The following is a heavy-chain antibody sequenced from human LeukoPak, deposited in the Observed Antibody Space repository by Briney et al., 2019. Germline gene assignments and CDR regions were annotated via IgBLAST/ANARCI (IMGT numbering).Heavy chain of an antibody. V-gene: IGHV3-23*01. J-gene: IGHJ4*02. Sequence: GGSLRLSCAASGFTFSAYAMTWVRQAPGKGLEWVSAISGDAVYTYYIDSVKGRFTISRDNSRNTLYLQMNSLRVEDTAIYYCAKNAATGKAYYDSWGQGSLLTVSS. D-gene: IGHD6-13*01. CDR1: GFTFSAYA. CDR3: AKNAATGKAYYDS. CDR2: ISGDAVYT.